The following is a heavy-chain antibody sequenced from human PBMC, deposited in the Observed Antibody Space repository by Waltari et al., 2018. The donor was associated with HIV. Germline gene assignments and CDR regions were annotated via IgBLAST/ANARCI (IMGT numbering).Heavy chain of an antibody. D-gene: IGHD2-15*01. CDR1: GYTFTGYY. J-gene: IGHJ3*02. CDR2: INPNRGGT. Sequence: QVQLVQSGAEVKKPGASVTVSCTASGYTFTGYYMHRVRQAPGQGIEWMGWINPNRGGTNYAQKFQGRVTMTRDTSISTAYMELSRLRSDDTAVYYCARVGIGYCSGGSCPLGAFDIWGQGTMVTVSS. CDR3: ARVGIGYCSGGSCPLGAFDI. V-gene: IGHV1-2*02.